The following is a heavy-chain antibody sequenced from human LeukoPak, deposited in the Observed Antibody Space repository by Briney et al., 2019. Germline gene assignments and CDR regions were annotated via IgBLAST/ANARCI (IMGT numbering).Heavy chain of an antibody. Sequence: GGSLRLSCVASGFTFSSYAMSWVRQAPGKGLEWVSFISPSADRTSNADSVEGRFTISRDNPRNTLYLQMNSLRDENTAVYYCAIMHGYYDGSGYWVQWGQGTLVTVSS. CDR1: GFTFSSYA. D-gene: IGHD3-22*01. J-gene: IGHJ4*02. CDR3: AIMHGYYDGSGYWVQ. V-gene: IGHV3-23*01. CDR2: ISPSADRT.